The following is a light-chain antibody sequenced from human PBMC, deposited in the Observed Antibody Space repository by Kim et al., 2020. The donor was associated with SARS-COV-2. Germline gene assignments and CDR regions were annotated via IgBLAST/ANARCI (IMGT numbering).Light chain of an antibody. V-gene: IGKV4-1*01. CDR2: WAS. J-gene: IGKJ4*01. Sequence: DIVMTQSPDSLAVSLGERATINCKSSQSVLYSSNNKSYLAWYQQKPGQPPKLLIYWASTRESGVPDRFSGSGSGTDFTLTISSLQAEDVAVYYCQQYYSTRFTFGGGTKVDIK. CDR3: QQYYSTRFT. CDR1: QSVLYSSNNKSY.